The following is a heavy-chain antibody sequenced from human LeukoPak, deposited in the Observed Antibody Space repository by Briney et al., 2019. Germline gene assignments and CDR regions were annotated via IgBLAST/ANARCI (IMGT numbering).Heavy chain of an antibody. CDR1: GFTFSDYY. CDR3: ARDFSEYSSSSIDPVGYYYYGMDV. Sequence: GGSLRLSCAASGFTFSDYYMSWIRQAPGKGLEWVSYISSSGSTIYYADSVKGRFTISRDNAKNSLYLQMNSLRAEDTAVYYCARDFSEYSSSSIDPVGYYYYGMDVWGQGTTVTVSS. CDR2: ISSSGSTI. D-gene: IGHD6-6*01. V-gene: IGHV3-11*01. J-gene: IGHJ6*02.